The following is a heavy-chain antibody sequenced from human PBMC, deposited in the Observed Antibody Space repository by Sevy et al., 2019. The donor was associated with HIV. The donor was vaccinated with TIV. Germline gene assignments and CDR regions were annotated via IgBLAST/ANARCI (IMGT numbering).Heavy chain of an antibody. Sequence: GGSLRLSCAVSGFTFRNFWMSWVRQAPGKGLEWVANIRQDGSEKYYVHSVRGRFTISRDNAKNSLFLQLNSLRADDTAIYYCAKSYFGSGTSYGMDHWGRGTTVTVSS. CDR1: GFTFRNFW. CDR3: AKSYFGSGTSYGMDH. J-gene: IGHJ6*02. V-gene: IGHV3-7*01. D-gene: IGHD3-10*01. CDR2: IRQDGSEK.